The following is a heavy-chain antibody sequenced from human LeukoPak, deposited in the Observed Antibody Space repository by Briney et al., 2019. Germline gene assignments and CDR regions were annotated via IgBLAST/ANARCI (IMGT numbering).Heavy chain of an antibody. Sequence: GGSLRLSCAASGFTFSRYSMNWVRQAPGKGLEWVSYISSSSTVYYADSLKGRFTISRDNSKNTLYLQVSSLRAEDTAVYYCVKADYYDTSNYSYRYFQYWGQGTLVTVSS. CDR3: VKADYYDTSNYSYRYFQY. V-gene: IGHV3-48*01. J-gene: IGHJ1*01. CDR2: ISSSSTV. D-gene: IGHD3-22*01. CDR1: GFTFSRYS.